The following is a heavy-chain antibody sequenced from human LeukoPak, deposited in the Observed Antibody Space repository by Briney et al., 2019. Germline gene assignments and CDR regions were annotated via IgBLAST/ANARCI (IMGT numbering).Heavy chain of an antibody. CDR2: ISSRSSYI. D-gene: IGHD3-10*01. V-gene: IGHV3-21*01. CDR1: GFTFSSYS. J-gene: IGHJ6*02. CDR3: ARDSSLLWFGELRYYYYGMGV. Sequence: PGGSLRLSCAASGFTFSSYSMNWVRQAPGKGLEWVSSISSRSSYIYYADSVKGRFTISRDNAKNSLYLQMNSLRAEDTAVYYCARDSSLLWFGELRYYYYGMGVWGQGTTVTVSS.